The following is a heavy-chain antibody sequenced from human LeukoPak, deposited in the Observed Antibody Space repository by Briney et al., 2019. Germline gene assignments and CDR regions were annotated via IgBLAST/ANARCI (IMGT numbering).Heavy chain of an antibody. J-gene: IGHJ3*02. CDR1: GFTFSRFS. CDR3: ATRLTADSYEASDI. CDR2: ISSGSHHK. D-gene: IGHD6-13*01. Sequence: PGGSLRLSCAGSGFTFSRFSMIWVRQAPGKGLEGVASISSGSHHKYHADSLKGRFTISRDNDKNSLFLQMNSLRAEDTALYYCATRLTADSYEASDIWGQGTMVTVSS. V-gene: IGHV3-21*06.